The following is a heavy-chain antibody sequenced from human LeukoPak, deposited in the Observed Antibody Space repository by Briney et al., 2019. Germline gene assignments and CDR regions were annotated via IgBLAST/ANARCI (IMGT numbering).Heavy chain of an antibody. V-gene: IGHV3-23*01. CDR2: IRGSGVTT. Sequence: PGGSARLSCAASGLTFGSYGMTCVRQAPGKGLEWLSSIRGSGVTTFYADSVEGRFTIYRDNSKNTLYLQMNRVIGTDTAVYYWAKAGPYYIDYWGQGTLVTVSS. J-gene: IGHJ4*02. CDR1: GLTFGSYG. CDR3: AKAGPYYIDY.